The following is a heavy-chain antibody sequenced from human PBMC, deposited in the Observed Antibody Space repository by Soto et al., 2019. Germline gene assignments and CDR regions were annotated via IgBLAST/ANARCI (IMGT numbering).Heavy chain of an antibody. CDR1: GYTFTSYD. V-gene: IGHV1-8*01. Sequence: QVQLVQSGAEVKKPGASVKVSCKASGYTFTSYDINWVRQATGQGLEWMGWMNPNSANTGYAQKFQGRATMTRNTSIRTAYRELSSLTAEDPAVYYCAREGVRGMDVWGQGTTVTVSS. CDR3: AREGVRGMDV. CDR2: MNPNSANT. D-gene: IGHD2-8*01. J-gene: IGHJ6*02.